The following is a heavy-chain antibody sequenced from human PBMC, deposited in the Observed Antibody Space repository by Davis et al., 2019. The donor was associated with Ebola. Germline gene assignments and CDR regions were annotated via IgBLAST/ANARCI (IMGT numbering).Heavy chain of an antibody. D-gene: IGHD1-1*01. CDR1: ASTYPTHA. J-gene: IGHJ4*02. CDR2: ISSSRKST. CDR3: ARRPETGFSPLDS. Sequence: PGGSLRPSCPPPASTYPTHAMSWVRQAPGKGLEWLSAISSSRKSTYYADSVRGRFTISRDNSKDTLYLQMSSLTSEDTALYYCARRPETGFSPLDSWGQGTLVTVSS. V-gene: IGHV3-23*01.